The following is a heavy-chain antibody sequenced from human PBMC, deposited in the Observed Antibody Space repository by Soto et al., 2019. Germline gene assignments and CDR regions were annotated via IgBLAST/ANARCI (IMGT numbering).Heavy chain of an antibody. CDR1: GFTFSTYA. Sequence: GGSLRLSCAASGFTFSTYAMSWVRQAPGKGLEWVSVISGSGTSTYYADSVKGRFIISRDNSKNTLYLQTNSLRAEDTAVYYCAKXTRPSTPGYYYYYDMDVWGQGTTVTVSS. D-gene: IGHD6-25*01. J-gene: IGHJ6*02. CDR3: AKXTRPSTPGYYYYYDMDV. V-gene: IGHV3-23*01. CDR2: ISGSGTST.